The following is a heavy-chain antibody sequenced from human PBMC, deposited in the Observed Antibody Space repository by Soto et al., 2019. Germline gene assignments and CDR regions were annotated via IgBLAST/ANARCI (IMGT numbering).Heavy chain of an antibody. Sequence: GSLRLSCAASGFTFSSYAMHWVRQAPGKGLEWVAVISYDGSNKYYADYVKGRFTISRDNSKNTLYLQMNSLRAEDTAVYYCARGAALLWGQGTLVTVSS. CDR3: ARGAALL. D-gene: IGHD2-15*01. J-gene: IGHJ4*02. V-gene: IGHV3-30*14. CDR2: ISYDGSNK. CDR1: GFTFSSYA.